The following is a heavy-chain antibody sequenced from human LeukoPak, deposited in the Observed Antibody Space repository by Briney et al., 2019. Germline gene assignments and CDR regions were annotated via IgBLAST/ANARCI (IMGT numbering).Heavy chain of an antibody. CDR3: ARARGSHWFDP. CDR2: ISYSGST. D-gene: IGHD3-10*01. Sequence: SETLSLTCTVSGDSISSGDYYWSWIRQPPGKGLEWIGYISYSGSTYYSPSLKSRVIISEDISKNQFFLKLSSVTAADTAVYYCARARGSHWFDPWGQGTLVTVSS. J-gene: IGHJ5*02. CDR1: GDSISSGDYY. V-gene: IGHV4-30-4*01.